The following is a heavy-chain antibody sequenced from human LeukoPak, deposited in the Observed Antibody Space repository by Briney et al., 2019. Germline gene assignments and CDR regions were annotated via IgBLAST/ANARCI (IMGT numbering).Heavy chain of an antibody. J-gene: IGHJ4*02. CDR3: AKDKEKVSRQTVKVPAAIGGFDY. V-gene: IGHV3-30*02. D-gene: IGHD2-2*01. CDR2: IRYDGSNK. Sequence: GGSLRLSCAASGFTFSSYGMHWVRQAPGKGLEWVAFIRYDGSNKYYADSVKGRFTISRDNSKNTLYLQMNSLRAEDTAVYYCAKDKEKVSRQTVKVPAAIGGFDYWGQGTLVTVSS. CDR1: GFTFSSYG.